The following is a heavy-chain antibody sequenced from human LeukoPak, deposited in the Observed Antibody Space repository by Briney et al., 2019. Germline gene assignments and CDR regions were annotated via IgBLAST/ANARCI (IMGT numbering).Heavy chain of an antibody. V-gene: IGHV1-69*04. CDR1: GGTFSSYA. Sequence: ASVKVSCKASGGTFSSYAISWVRQAPGQGLEWMGRIIPILGIANYAQKFQGRVTITADKSTSTAYMELSSLRSEDTAVYCCAREGPLGAAHYYYGMDVWGQGTTVTVSS. CDR3: AREGPLGAAHYYYGMDV. D-gene: IGHD6-13*01. CDR2: IIPILGIA. J-gene: IGHJ6*02.